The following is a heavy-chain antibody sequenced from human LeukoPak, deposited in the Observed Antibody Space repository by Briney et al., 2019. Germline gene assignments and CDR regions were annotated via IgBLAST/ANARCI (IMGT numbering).Heavy chain of an antibody. V-gene: IGHV1-69*05. CDR3: ARDGGGGGGFDY. D-gene: IGHD2-21*01. CDR2: IIPIFGTA. J-gene: IGHJ4*02. Sequence: SVKVSCKASGGTFSSYAISWVRQAPGQGLEWMGGIIPIFGTANYAQKFQGRVTITTDESTSTAYMELSSLRSEDTAVYYCARDGGGGGGFDYWGQGTLVTVSS. CDR1: GGTFSSYA.